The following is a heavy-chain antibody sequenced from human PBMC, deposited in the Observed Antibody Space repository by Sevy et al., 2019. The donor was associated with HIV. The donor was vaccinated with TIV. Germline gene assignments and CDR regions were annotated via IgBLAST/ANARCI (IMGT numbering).Heavy chain of an antibody. D-gene: IGHD2-8*02. CDR3: AREYWWRIVL. CDR1: GFTFSSEY. CDR2: IKPDGSEE. Sequence: GGSLRLSCAASGFTFSSEYMTWVRQAPGKGLQSVAKIKPDGSEEWYVDSVEGRFTVSRDNAKNILYLQMNSLRTDDTGVYYCAREYWWRIVLWGRGTLVTVSS. V-gene: IGHV3-7*03. J-gene: IGHJ2*01.